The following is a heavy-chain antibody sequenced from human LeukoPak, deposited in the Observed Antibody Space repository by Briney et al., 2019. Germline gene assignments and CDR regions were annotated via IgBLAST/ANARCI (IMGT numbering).Heavy chain of an antibody. V-gene: IGHV4-61*01. J-gene: IGHJ4*02. CDR1: GGSVSSGSYY. CDR2: IYYSGST. D-gene: IGHD3-10*01. CDR3: ARSDKGYYGSGSRTFDY. Sequence: SETLSLTCTVSGGSVSSGSYYWSWIRQPPGKGLEWIGYIYYSGSTNYNPSLESRVTISVDTSKNQFSLKLSSVTAADTAVYYCARSDKGYYGSGSRTFDYWGQGTLVTVSS.